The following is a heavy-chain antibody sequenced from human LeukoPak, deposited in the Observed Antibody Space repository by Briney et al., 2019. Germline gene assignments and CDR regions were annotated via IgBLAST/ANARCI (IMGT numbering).Heavy chain of an antibody. CDR2: IYYTGRT. J-gene: IGHJ5*02. D-gene: IGHD1-1*01. CDR3: AQSLGSGNWIGNWFDP. CDR1: GGSISSSSHS. Sequence: SETLSLTCTVSGGSISSSSHSWGWIRQPPGKGLEWTGTIYYTGRTYYNPSLESRLTISVDTSKNQLSQKLTSVTAADTAIYYCAQSLGSGNWIGNWFDPWGQGTLVTVSS. V-gene: IGHV4-39*01.